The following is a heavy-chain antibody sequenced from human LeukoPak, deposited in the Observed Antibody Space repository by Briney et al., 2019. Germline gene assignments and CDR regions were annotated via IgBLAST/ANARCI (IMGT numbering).Heavy chain of an antibody. J-gene: IGHJ4*02. CDR3: ARGNKIKGYCSGGSCYSLGDY. V-gene: IGHV4-34*01. D-gene: IGHD2-15*01. Sequence: SETLSLTCAVYGGSFSGYYWSWIRQPPGKGLEWIGEINHSGSTNYNPSLKSRVTISVDTSKNQFSLKLSSVTAADTAVYYCARGNKIKGYCSGGSCYSLGDYWGQGTLVTVSS. CDR2: INHSGST. CDR1: GGSFSGYY.